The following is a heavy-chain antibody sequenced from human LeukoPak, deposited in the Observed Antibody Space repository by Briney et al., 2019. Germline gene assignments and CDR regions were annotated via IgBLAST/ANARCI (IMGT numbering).Heavy chain of an antibody. CDR2: TYHSGST. CDR1: GGSISSNNW. V-gene: IGHV4-4*02. Sequence: SETLSLTCAVSGGSISSNNWWSWVRQPPGKGLEWIGETYHSGSTNYNPSLKSRVTISVDKSKNQFSLNLRSVTAADTAVYYCARATQLIDYFYYMDVWGKGTTVTVSS. CDR3: ARATQLIDYFYYMDV. D-gene: IGHD2-2*01. J-gene: IGHJ6*03.